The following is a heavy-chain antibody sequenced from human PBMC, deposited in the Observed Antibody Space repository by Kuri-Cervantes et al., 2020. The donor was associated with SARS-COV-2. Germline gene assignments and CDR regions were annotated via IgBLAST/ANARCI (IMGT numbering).Heavy chain of an antibody. Sequence: ESLKIPWPASGFTFSGHWIPWVRHAPGKGLVWVPRINSVGSSTAYADSVKGRFTVSRDNAKNTLDLQMNSLRAEDTAVYYCASDTLYISRTSCYSGEYGIDVWGQGATVTVSS. V-gene: IGHV3-74*03. CDR1: GFTFSGHW. CDR2: INSVGSST. D-gene: IGHD2-2*01. J-gene: IGHJ6*02. CDR3: ASDTLYISRTSCYSGEYGIDV.